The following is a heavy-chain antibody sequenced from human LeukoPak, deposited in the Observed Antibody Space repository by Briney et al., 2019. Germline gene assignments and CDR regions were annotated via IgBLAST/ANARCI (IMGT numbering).Heavy chain of an antibody. Sequence: SETLSLTCTVSGGSISSSSYYWGWIRQPPGKVLGWIGSIYYSGSTYYNPSLKSRVTISVDTSKNQFSLKRSSVTAADTAVYYCARPQGYQLLDFEYWGQGTLVTVSS. J-gene: IGHJ4*02. CDR2: IYYSGST. CDR1: GGSISSSSYY. CDR3: ARPQGYQLLDFEY. V-gene: IGHV4-39*01. D-gene: IGHD2-2*01.